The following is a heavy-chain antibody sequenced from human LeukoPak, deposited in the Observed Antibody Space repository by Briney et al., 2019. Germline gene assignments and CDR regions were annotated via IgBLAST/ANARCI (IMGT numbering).Heavy chain of an antibody. CDR1: GYTFTSYS. D-gene: IGHD1-26*01. Sequence: ASVKVSCKASGYTFTSYSMHWVRQAPGQRLEWMGWINVGNGNTKYSQKFQGRVTITRDTSASTAYMELSSLRSEDTAVYYCATAIVGATTPSGGMDVWGQGTTVTVSS. CDR2: INVGNGNT. V-gene: IGHV1-3*01. CDR3: ATAIVGATTPSGGMDV. J-gene: IGHJ6*02.